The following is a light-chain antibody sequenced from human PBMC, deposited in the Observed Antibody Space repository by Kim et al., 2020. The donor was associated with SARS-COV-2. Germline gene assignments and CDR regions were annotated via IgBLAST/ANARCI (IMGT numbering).Light chain of an antibody. CDR1: QDIRDD. V-gene: IGKV1-17*01. Sequence: DIQMTQSPSSLSASVGDRVTMTCRASQDIRDDLGWYQQKSGKAPKRLIYGASSLQSGVPSRFSGSGSGTEFTLTISSLQPEDFASYYCLQYNSYPFTFGGVTKVDIK. CDR2: GAS. CDR3: LQYNSYPFT. J-gene: IGKJ4*01.